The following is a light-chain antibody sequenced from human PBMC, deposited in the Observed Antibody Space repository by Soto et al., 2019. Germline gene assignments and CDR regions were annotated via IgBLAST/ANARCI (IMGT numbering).Light chain of an antibody. CDR2: KAS. CDR3: QQYNSYSRGYT. CDR1: QSISSL. J-gene: IGKJ2*01. Sequence: DIQMTQSPSTLSASVGDRVTITCRASQSISSLVAWYPQKPGKAPKLLIYKASSFESGVPSRFSGSGSGTEFTLTISSLKPDDFATYYCQQYNSYSRGYTFGQGTKLEIK. V-gene: IGKV1-5*03.